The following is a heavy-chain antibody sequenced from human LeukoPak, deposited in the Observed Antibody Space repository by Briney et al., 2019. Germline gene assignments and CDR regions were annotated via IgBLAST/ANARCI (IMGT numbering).Heavy chain of an antibody. V-gene: IGHV3-48*04. J-gene: IGHJ4*02. CDR1: GFAFNTYS. Sequence: GGSLRLTCAASGFAFNTYSIDWVRQAPGNGLEWFSYISSSSSNIYYADSVMGRFTISRDNANNLVFLQMNSLRAEDTAVYYCARVGRSGYSLDYWGQGTLVTVSS. D-gene: IGHD3-3*01. CDR3: ARVGRSGYSLDY. CDR2: ISSSSSNI.